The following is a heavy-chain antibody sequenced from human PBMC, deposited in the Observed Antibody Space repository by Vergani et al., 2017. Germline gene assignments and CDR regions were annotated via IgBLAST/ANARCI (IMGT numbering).Heavy chain of an antibody. D-gene: IGHD3-22*01. J-gene: IGHJ4*02. CDR1: GYTFTSYY. CDR2: IIPIFGTA. V-gene: IGHV1-69*01. CDR3: ARDRDYYDSSGYYSSHYY. Sequence: QVQLVQSGAEVKKPGASVKVSCKASGYTFTSYYMHWVRQAPGQGLEWMGGIIPIFGTANYAQKFQGRVTITADESTSTAYMELSSLRSEDTAVYYCARDRDYYDSSGYYSSHYYWGQGTLVTVSS.